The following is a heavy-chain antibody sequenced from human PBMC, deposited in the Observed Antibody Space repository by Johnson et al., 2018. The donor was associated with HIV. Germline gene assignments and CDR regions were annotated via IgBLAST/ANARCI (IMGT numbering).Heavy chain of an antibody. CDR1: GFTFDDYG. CDR3: TSDGWELLGVAAFDV. D-gene: IGHD1-26*01. V-gene: IGHV3-20*04. CDR2: INWNGGST. Sequence: MLLVESGGGVERRGGSLRLSCAASGFTFDDYGMSWVRQAPGKGPEWVSGINWNGGSTGYEEYVKGRFTISRDNAKNSLYLQMNSLRAEDTALYYGTSDGWELLGVAAFDVWGQGTLVTVSS. J-gene: IGHJ3*01.